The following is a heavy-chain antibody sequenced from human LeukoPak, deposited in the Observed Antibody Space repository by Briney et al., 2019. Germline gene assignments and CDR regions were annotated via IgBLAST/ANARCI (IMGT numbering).Heavy chain of an antibody. Sequence: PSQTLSLTCTVSGGSISSGSYYWSWIRQPAGKGLEWIGRIYTSGSTNYNPSLKSRVTISVDRSKNQFSLKLSSVTAADTAVYYCARGFVLLNLFDPWGQGTLVTVSS. J-gene: IGHJ5*02. CDR3: ARGFVLLNLFDP. V-gene: IGHV4-61*02. CDR2: IYTSGST. D-gene: IGHD3-10*01. CDR1: GGSISSGSYY.